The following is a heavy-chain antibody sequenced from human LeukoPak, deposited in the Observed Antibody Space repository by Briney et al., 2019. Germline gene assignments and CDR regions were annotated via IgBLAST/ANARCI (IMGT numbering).Heavy chain of an antibody. Sequence: ASVKVSCKASGYTFMDYALHWLRQAPGQRPECMGWSSAGNADTKYSQEFQGRLTITRDTSASTAHMEVSTLRSEDMAVYYCARGGGYTIDNWGQGTLVTVSS. V-gene: IGHV1-3*02. CDR3: ARGGGYTIDN. D-gene: IGHD3-16*01. J-gene: IGHJ4*02. CDR1: GYTFMDYA. CDR2: SSAGNADT.